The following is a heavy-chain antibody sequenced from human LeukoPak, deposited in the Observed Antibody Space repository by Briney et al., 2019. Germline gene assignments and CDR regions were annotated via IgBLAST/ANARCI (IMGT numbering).Heavy chain of an antibody. CDR2: IYYSGST. D-gene: IGHD3-22*01. CDR3: ARRFRPNYYDSSGYRWVLDAFDI. CDR1: GGSISSYY. V-gene: IGHV4-59*01. J-gene: IGHJ3*02. Sequence: PSETLSLTCTVSGGSISSYYWSWIRQPPGKGLEWIGYIYYSGSTNYNPSLKSRVTISVDTSKNQFSLKLSSVTAADTAVYYCARRFRPNYYDSSGYRWVLDAFDIWGQGTMVTVSS.